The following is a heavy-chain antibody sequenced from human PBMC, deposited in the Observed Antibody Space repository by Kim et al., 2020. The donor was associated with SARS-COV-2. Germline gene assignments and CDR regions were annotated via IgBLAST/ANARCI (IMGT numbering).Heavy chain of an antibody. CDR1: GGSIGTTNYF. CDR3: ARPPRGISRRAFDI. V-gene: IGHV4-39*01. Sequence: SETLSLTCTVSGGSIGTTNYFWGWIRQPPGKGLEWIATVSFSGTTYYNPSLKSRVTISIYTSKNQFSLKLNSVTAADTAMYYCARPPRGISRRAFDIWGQGTMVTVSS. D-gene: IGHD3-3*01. CDR2: VSFSGTT. J-gene: IGHJ3*02.